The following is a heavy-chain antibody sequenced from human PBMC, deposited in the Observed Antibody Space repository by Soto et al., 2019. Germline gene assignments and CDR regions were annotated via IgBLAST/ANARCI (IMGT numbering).Heavy chain of an antibody. V-gene: IGHV3-23*01. CDR1: GFSFRSFA. J-gene: IGHJ3*01. CDR2: ISGSGGST. Sequence: EVDLLESGGGLAQPGGSRRLSCAASGFSFRSFAMSWVRQAPGKGLEWVSRISGSGGSTYYADSVKGRFTISRDNSKNMLYLQMNSLRGEDTAVYYCAKDWSGGAFDVWGQGTMVIVSS. D-gene: IGHD3-16*01. CDR3: AKDWSGGAFDV.